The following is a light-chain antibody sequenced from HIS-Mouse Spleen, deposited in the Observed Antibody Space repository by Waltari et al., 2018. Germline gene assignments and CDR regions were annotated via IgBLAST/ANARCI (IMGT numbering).Light chain of an antibody. CDR2: EDD. CDR3: YSTDSSGNHRV. V-gene: IGLV3-10*01. Sequence: SYELTQPPSVSVSPGQPARITCSGDALPKKYAYWYQQKSGQAPVLVIDEDDERPSGIPERFSGSSSGTMATLTISGAQVEDEADYYCYSTDSSGNHRVFGGGTKLTVL. J-gene: IGLJ2*01. CDR1: ALPKKY.